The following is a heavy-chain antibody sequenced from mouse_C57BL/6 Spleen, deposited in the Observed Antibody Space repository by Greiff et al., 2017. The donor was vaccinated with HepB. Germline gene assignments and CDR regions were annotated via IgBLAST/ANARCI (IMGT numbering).Heavy chain of an antibody. CDR2: ISYDGSN. CDR1: GYSITSGYY. Sequence: EVQLVESGPGLVKPSQSLSLTCSVTGYSITSGYYWNWIRQFPGNKLEWMGYISYDGSNNYNPSLKNRISITRDTSKNQFFLKLNSVTTEDTATYYCARDYGSSWVFDYWGQGTTLTVSS. D-gene: IGHD1-1*01. CDR3: ARDYGSSWVFDY. V-gene: IGHV3-6*01. J-gene: IGHJ2*01.